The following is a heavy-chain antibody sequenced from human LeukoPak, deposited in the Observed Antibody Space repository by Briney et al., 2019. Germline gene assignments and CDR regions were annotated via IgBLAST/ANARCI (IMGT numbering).Heavy chain of an antibody. D-gene: IGHD3-3*01. CDR1: GYTLTELS. CDR2: FDPEDGET. CDR3: AVITIFGVVSAFDY. J-gene: IGHJ4*02. V-gene: IGHV1-24*01. Sequence: ASVKVSCKVSGYTLTELSMHWVRQAPGKGLEWMGGFDPEDGETIYAQKFQGRVTMTEDTSTDTAYMELSSLRSDDTAVYYCAVITIFGVVSAFDYWGQGTLVTVSS.